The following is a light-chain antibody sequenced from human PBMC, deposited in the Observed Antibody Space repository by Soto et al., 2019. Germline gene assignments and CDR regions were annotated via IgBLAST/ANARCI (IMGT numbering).Light chain of an antibody. CDR2: QAS. J-gene: IGKJ1*01. V-gene: IGKV1-5*03. Sequence: DIPMTQSPSTLSASVGDRVTITCRASQSIRNWLAWYQQKPGKAPKLLIHQASTLQSGVPSRFSGSGSGTEFTLNISSLQPDDFATYYCQQYNSHSETFGQGTKVEVK. CDR3: QQYNSHSET. CDR1: QSIRNW.